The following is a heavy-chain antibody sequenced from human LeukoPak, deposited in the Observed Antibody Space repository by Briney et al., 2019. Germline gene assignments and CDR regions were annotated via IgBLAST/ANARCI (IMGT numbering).Heavy chain of an antibody. CDR3: ARASHDYGDYSHFDY. J-gene: IGHJ4*02. V-gene: IGHV4-39*07. CDR2: IYYSGST. Sequence: KSSETLSLTCTVSGGSISSSSYYWGWIRQPPGKGLEWIGNIYYSGSTYYNPSLKTRVTISVDKSKNQFSLKLSSVTAADTAVYYCARASHDYGDYSHFDYWGQGTLVTVSS. D-gene: IGHD4-17*01. CDR1: GGSISSSSYY.